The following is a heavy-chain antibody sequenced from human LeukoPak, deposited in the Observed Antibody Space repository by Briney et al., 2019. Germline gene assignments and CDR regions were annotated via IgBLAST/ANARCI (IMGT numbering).Heavy chain of an antibody. D-gene: IGHD3-10*01. Sequence: GASVKVSCKASGYTFTSYGISWVRQAPGEGPQGMGWISAYNGNTNYAQKLQGRVTMTTDTSTSTAYMELRSLRSDDTAVYYCARTSAKRDAFDIWGQGTMVTVSS. CDR2: ISAYNGNT. CDR1: GYTFTSYG. CDR3: ARTSAKRDAFDI. V-gene: IGHV1-18*01. J-gene: IGHJ3*02.